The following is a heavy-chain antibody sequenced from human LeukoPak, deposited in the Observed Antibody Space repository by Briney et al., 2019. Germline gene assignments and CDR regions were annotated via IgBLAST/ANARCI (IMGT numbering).Heavy chain of an antibody. J-gene: IGHJ1*01. CDR2: VSGSGGVT. V-gene: IGHV3-23*01. D-gene: IGHD3-3*02. CDR3: ATFLAIVTARDSLYFQH. Sequence: HPGGSLRLSCAASGFTFSNYAMSWVRQAPGKGLEWVSGVSGSGGVTYHAESVKGRFTISRDNSKNTLHLQMNSLRAEDTAVYYRATFLAIVTARDSLYFQHWGQGTLVTVSS. CDR1: GFTFSNYA.